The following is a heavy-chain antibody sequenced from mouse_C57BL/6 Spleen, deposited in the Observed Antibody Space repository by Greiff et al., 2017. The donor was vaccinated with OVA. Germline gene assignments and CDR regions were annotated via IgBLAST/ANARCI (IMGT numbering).Heavy chain of an antibody. CDR3: ARGGIIQLGPLAY. D-gene: IGHD4-1*02. Sequence: EVQLQQSGPELVKPGASVKISCKASGYTFTDYYMNWVKQSHGKSLEWIGDINPNNGGTSYNQKFKGKATLTVDKSSSTAYMELRSLTAEDSAVYYCARGGIIQLGPLAYWGQGTLVTVSA. CDR1: GYTFTDYY. J-gene: IGHJ3*01. CDR2: INPNNGGT. V-gene: IGHV1-26*01.